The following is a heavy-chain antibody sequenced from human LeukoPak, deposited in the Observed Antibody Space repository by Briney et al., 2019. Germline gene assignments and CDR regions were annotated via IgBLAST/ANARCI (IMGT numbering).Heavy chain of an antibody. D-gene: IGHD2-8*01. Sequence: ASVKVSCKASGYTFTSYGISWVRQAPGQGLEWMGWISTYNGNTNYAQKLQGRVTMTTDTSTSTAYTELRSLRSDDTAVYYCGREYCSDGVCYSPDYWGQGTLVTVSS. V-gene: IGHV1-18*01. CDR2: ISTYNGNT. CDR3: GREYCSDGVCYSPDY. J-gene: IGHJ4*02. CDR1: GYTFTSYG.